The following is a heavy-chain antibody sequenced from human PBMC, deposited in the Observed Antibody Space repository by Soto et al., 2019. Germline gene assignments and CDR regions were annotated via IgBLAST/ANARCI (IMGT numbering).Heavy chain of an antibody. CDR1: GGSISTSNW. J-gene: IGHJ4*02. CDR3: ARARATIAAAAIFDC. Sequence: QVQLQESGPGLVKPSGTLSLTCAVSGGSISTSNWWSWVRQPPGKGLEWIGEVYRTGSTNYNTSLQRRLTISVYKSKNQFSLKLTSVTAADTAVYYCARARATIAAAAIFDCWGQGTLVTVSS. V-gene: IGHV4-4*02. CDR2: VYRTGST. D-gene: IGHD6-13*01.